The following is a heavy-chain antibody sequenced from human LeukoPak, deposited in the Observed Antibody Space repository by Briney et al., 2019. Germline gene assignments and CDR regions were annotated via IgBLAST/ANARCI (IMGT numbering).Heavy chain of an antibody. CDR2: IYYSGST. J-gene: IGHJ5*01. CDR1: GGSISSYY. Sequence: PSETLSLTCTVSGGSISSYYWSWIRQPPGKGLEWIGYIYYSGSTNYNPSLKSRVTISVDTSMNQFSLKLSSVTAADTAVYYCARFNFYSSSWYEFWGQGSLVTVSS. D-gene: IGHD6-13*01. CDR3: ARFNFYSSSWYEF. V-gene: IGHV4-59*08.